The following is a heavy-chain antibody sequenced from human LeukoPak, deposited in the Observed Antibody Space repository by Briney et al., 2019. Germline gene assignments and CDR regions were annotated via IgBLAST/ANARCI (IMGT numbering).Heavy chain of an antibody. D-gene: IGHD2-2*01. CDR1: GDSLRNFY. J-gene: IGHJ4*02. V-gene: IGHV4-59*01. CDR3: ARGLSSTRRESDY. Sequence: SETLSLTCSVSGDSLRNFYWSWTRQPPGKGLEWIGYIDYSGSTSYNPSLKSRVTISIDTSKNQFSLRLNSVAAADTAVYFCARGLSSTRRESDYWGQGTLVTVSS. CDR2: IDYSGST.